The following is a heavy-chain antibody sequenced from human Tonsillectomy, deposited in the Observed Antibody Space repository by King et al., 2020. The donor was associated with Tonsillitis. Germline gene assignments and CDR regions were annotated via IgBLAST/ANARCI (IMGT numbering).Heavy chain of an antibody. J-gene: IGHJ2*01. CDR1: GGSISSYY. CDR2: IYYSGST. CDR3: ARFGGSRSWYFDL. D-gene: IGHD3-10*01. V-gene: IGHV4-59*01. Sequence: VQLQESGPGLVKPSETLSLTCTVSGGSISSYYWSWIRQPPGKGLEWIGYIYYSGSTNYNPSLKSRVTISVETSKNQFSLKLSSVTAADTAVYYCARFGGSRSWYFDLWGRGTLVTVSS.